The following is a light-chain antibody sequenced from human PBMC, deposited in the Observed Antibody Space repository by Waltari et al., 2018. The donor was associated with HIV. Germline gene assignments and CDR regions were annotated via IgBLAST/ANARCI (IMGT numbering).Light chain of an antibody. Sequence: IVMTQSPLSLPVTPGEPASISCRSSQRLLNSNGFNYLDGYLQKPGQSPQLLIYLGSNRASGGPDRFSGSGSGTDFTLKISRVEAEDVGVYYCMQALQTPLITFGQGTRLEIK. V-gene: IGKV2-28*01. CDR3: MQALQTPLIT. CDR1: QRLLNSNGFNY. J-gene: IGKJ5*01. CDR2: LGS.